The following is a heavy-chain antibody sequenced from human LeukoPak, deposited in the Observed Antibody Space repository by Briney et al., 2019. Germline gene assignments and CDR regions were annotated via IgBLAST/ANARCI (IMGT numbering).Heavy chain of an antibody. CDR1: GGTFIIYA. CDR3: ASPGQTRRPGGHDAFDI. Sequence: ASVTVSFKASGGTFIIYAISWVRQAPGQGLEWMGGIIPIFGTANYAQKFQGRVTITADESTSTAYMELSSLRSEDTAVYYCASPGQTRRPGGHDAFDIWGQGTMVTVSS. V-gene: IGHV1-69*13. D-gene: IGHD1-26*01. J-gene: IGHJ3*02. CDR2: IIPIFGTA.